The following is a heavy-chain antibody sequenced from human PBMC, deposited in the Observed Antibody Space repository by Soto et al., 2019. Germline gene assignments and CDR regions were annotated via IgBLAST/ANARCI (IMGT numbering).Heavy chain of an antibody. J-gene: IGHJ6*02. D-gene: IGHD2-2*01. CDR1: GGTFSSYA. CDR3: AKSQGSSTSLEIYYYYFYGMDV. CDR2: IIHISDTT. Sequence: QVQLVQSGAEVKKPGSSVKVSCKASGGTFSSYAISWVRQAPGQGLEWMGGIIHISDTTNYAQKFQGRVAITADESTSTAYMELSSLRSEDTAVYDCAKSQGSSTSLEIYYYYFYGMDVWGHGPTFIVSS. V-gene: IGHV1-69*01.